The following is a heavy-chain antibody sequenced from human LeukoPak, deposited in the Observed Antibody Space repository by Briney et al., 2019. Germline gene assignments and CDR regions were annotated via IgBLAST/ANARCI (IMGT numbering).Heavy chain of an antibody. CDR2: INYRGNT. CDR3: ARRLRDSYAFDY. CDR1: GGSISSSSYY. Sequence: SETLSLTCTVSGGSISSSSYYWGWIRQPPGKGLDWIGIINYRGNTYYNPSPKSRVTISVDTSKNQFSLKLSSVTAANTAVYYCARRLRDSYAFDYWGQGTLVTVSS. D-gene: IGHD5-18*01. J-gene: IGHJ4*02. V-gene: IGHV4-39*01.